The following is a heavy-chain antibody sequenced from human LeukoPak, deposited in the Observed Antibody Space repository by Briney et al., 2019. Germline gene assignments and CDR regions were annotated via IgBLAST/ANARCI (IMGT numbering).Heavy chain of an antibody. V-gene: IGHV3-30*18. CDR3: AKGGETSGYYGGPDY. Sequence: GGSLRLSCAVPGFTFSGYGMHWVRQAPGKGLEWVAVTSYDGSKKYYRDSVRGRFTISRDNSKNTLYLQMNSLRPEDTAVYYCAKGGETSGYYGGPDYWGQGTLVTVSS. D-gene: IGHD3-22*01. J-gene: IGHJ4*02. CDR2: TSYDGSKK. CDR1: GFTFSGYG.